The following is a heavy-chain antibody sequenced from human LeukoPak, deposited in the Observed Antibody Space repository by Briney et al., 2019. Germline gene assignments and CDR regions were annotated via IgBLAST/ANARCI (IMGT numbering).Heavy chain of an antibody. D-gene: IGHD3-10*01. CDR2: ISGRGGPT. Sequence: GGSLRLSCAASGFTFSSYAMSWVRQAPGRGLEWVSGISGRGGPTFYADSVKGRFTISRDNSKNTLYLQMNSLRAEDTAVYYCAKRAAGGNYYFDYWGQGTLVTVSS. CDR3: AKRAAGGNYYFDY. CDR1: GFTFSSYA. J-gene: IGHJ4*02. V-gene: IGHV3-23*01.